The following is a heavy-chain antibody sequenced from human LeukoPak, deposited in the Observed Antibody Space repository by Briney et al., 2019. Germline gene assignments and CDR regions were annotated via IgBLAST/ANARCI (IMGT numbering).Heavy chain of an antibody. V-gene: IGHV3-33*01. D-gene: IGHD5-24*01. Sequence: GGSLRLSCAASGFIFSGYGMHWVRQAPGKGLEWVAVIWYDGGNKYYADSVKGRFTISRDNSKNTLYLQMNSLRAEDTAVFYCARGNFRRDGYNFDYWGQGTPVTVSS. CDR1: GFIFSGYG. CDR2: IWYDGGNK. J-gene: IGHJ4*02. CDR3: ARGNFRRDGYNFDY.